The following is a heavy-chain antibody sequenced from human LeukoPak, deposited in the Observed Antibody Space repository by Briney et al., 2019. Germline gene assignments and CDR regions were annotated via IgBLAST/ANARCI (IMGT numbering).Heavy chain of an antibody. Sequence: GASVKVSCKASGYTFTGYYMHWVRQAPGQGFEWMGWINPNSGGTNYAQKFQGRVTMTRDTSISTAYMELSRLRSDDTAVYYCARGIRYFDWLSGLPDYWGQGTLVTVSS. D-gene: IGHD3-9*01. CDR3: ARGIRYFDWLSGLPDY. V-gene: IGHV1-2*02. J-gene: IGHJ4*02. CDR1: GYTFTGYY. CDR2: INPNSGGT.